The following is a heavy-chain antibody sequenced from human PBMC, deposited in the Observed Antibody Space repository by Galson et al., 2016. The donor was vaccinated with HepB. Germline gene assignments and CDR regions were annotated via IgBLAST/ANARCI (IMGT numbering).Heavy chain of an antibody. Sequence: SLRLSCAASGFTFDDYGMRWVRQAPGKGLEWVSGINWNGGSTGYADSVKGRFTGSRDNAKNSLYLQMSNLKAEDTALYHCARVSRTRPGFFDLWGRGTLVTVSS. CDR3: ARVSRTRPGFFDL. CDR1: GFTFDDYG. D-gene: IGHD2-2*01. J-gene: IGHJ2*01. CDR2: INWNGGST. V-gene: IGHV3-20*01.